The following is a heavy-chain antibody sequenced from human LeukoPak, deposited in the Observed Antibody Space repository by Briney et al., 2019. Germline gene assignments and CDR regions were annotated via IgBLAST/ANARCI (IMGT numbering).Heavy chain of an antibody. CDR1: GYTVTSYY. D-gene: IGHD2-2*02. CDR2: INPSGGST. J-gene: IGHJ6*02. V-gene: IGHV1-46*01. CDR3: ASPTDDYTAFYGMDV. Sequence: ASVKVSCKASGYTVTSYYMHWVRQAPGQGLEGMGIINPSGGSTSYAQKFQGRVTMTRDTSTSTGYMELSSLRSEDTAVYYCASPTDDYTAFYGMDVWGQGTTVTVSS.